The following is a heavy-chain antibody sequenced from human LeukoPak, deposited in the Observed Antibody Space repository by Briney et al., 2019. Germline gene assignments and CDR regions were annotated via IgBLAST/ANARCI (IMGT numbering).Heavy chain of an antibody. D-gene: IGHD3-9*01. V-gene: IGHV1-18*04. CDR1: GYTFTGYY. CDR3: ARDPRKLRYPPADPHKSKKNDY. J-gene: IGHJ4*02. CDR2: ISAYNGNT. Sequence: GSVKVSCKASGYTFTGYYMHWVRQAPGQWLEWMGWISAYNGNTNYAQKLQGRVTMTTDTSTSTAYMELRSLRSDDTAVYYCARDPRKLRYPPADPHKSKKNDYWGQGTLVTVSS.